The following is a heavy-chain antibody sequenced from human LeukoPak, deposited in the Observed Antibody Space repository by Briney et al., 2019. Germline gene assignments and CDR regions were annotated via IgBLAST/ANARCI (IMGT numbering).Heavy chain of an antibody. CDR3: ARMLSAITIFGVVNQDDY. V-gene: IGHV4-38-2*02. J-gene: IGHJ4*02. D-gene: IGHD3-3*01. CDR1: GYSISSGYY. Sequence: SETLSLTCTVSGYSISSGYYWGWIRQPPGEGLEWIGSIYHSGSTYYNPSLKSRVTISVDTSKTQFSLKLSSVTAADTAVYYCARMLSAITIFGVVNQDDYWGQGTLVTVSS. CDR2: IYHSGST.